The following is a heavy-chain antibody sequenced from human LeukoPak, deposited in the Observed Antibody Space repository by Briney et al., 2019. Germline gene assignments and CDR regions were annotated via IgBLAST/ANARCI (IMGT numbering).Heavy chain of an antibody. V-gene: IGHV1-2*02. D-gene: IGHD1-26*01. Sequence: ASLKVSCKASGYTFTGYYMHWVRHAPGQGLERRGWINPNSGGTNYAEKFQGRVTMTRDTSISTAYMELSRLRSDDTAVYYCARDGSYSGSLDYYFYMDVWGKGTTVTVSS. CDR3: ARDGSYSGSLDYYFYMDV. J-gene: IGHJ6*03. CDR2: INPNSGGT. CDR1: GYTFTGYY.